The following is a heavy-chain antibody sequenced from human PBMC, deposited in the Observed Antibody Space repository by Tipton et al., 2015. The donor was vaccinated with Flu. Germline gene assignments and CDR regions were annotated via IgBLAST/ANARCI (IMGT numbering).Heavy chain of an antibody. CDR3: AKDLKKYCRGGSCYWDYYGMDV. CDR2: IYSGGNT. V-gene: IGHV3-53*01. CDR1: GFTVSDSY. D-gene: IGHD2-15*01. J-gene: IGHJ6*02. Sequence: SLRLSCAASGFTVSDSYMSWVRQAPGKGLEWVSVIYSGGNTHYADSVKGRFIISRDNSKNTLYLQMNSLRAEDTAVYYCAKDLKKYCRGGSCYWDYYGMDVWGQGTTVTVSS.